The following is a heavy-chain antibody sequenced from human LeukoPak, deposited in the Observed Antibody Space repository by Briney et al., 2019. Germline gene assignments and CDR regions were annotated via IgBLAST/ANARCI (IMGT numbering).Heavy chain of an antibody. CDR3: ANPNLSGFDY. CDR1: GFTFSSYS. V-gene: IGHV3-30*18. Sequence: GGSLRLSCAASGFTFSSYSMHWVRQAPGKGLEWVAVISYDGSNKYYADSVKGRFTISRDNSKNTLYLQMNSLRAEDTAVYYCANPNLSGFDYWGQGTLVTVSS. CDR2: ISYDGSNK. J-gene: IGHJ4*02. D-gene: IGHD2-8*01.